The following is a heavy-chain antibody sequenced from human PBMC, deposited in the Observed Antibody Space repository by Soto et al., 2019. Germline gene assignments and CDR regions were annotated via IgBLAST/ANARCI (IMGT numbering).Heavy chain of an antibody. Sequence: PSQTLSLTCAISGDSVSSNSATWNWIRQSPSRGLQWLGRTYYRSKWYHDYAESVKSRITINPDTSKNQFSLQLISVTPGDTAVYYCARSITGSAYFDDWGQGTLVTVSS. CDR1: GDSVSSNSAT. CDR2: TYYRSKWYH. CDR3: ARSITGSAYFDD. V-gene: IGHV6-1*01. D-gene: IGHD3-10*01. J-gene: IGHJ4*02.